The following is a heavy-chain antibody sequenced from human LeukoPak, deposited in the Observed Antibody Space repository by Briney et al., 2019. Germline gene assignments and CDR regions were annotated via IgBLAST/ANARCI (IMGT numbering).Heavy chain of an antibody. V-gene: IGHV4-30-4*01. CDR2: IYYSGST. CDR1: GVSISSGDYY. Sequence: SQTLSLTCTVSGVSISSGDYYWSWIRQPPGKGLEWIGYIYYSGSTYYNPSLKSRVTISVDTSKNQFSLKLSSVTAADTAVYYCARAVVVPAFNLYYYYYGMDVWGQGTTVTVSS. D-gene: IGHD2-2*01. CDR3: ARAVVVPAFNLYYYYYGMDV. J-gene: IGHJ6*02.